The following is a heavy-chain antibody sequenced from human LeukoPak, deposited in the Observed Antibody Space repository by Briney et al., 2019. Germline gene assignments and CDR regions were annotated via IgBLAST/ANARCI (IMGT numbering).Heavy chain of an antibody. D-gene: IGHD5-18*01. CDR3: ARRGYSYGTIDY. CDR1: GYSISSSNW. Sequence: SETLSLTCAVSGYSISSSNWWGWIRQPPGKGLEWIGYIYYSGSTYYNPSLKSRVTMSVDTSKNRFSLKLSSVTAADTAVYYCARRGYSYGTIDYWGQGTLVTVSS. V-gene: IGHV4-28*01. J-gene: IGHJ4*02. CDR2: IYYSGST.